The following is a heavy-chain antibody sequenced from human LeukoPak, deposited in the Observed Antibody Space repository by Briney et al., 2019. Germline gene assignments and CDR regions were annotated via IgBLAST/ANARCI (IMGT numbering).Heavy chain of an antibody. D-gene: IGHD3-22*01. CDR2: IYYSGST. V-gene: IGHV4-39*01. Sequence: SETLSLTCTVSGGSISSSSYYWGWIRQPPGKGLEWIGSIYYSGSTYYNPSLRSRVTISVDTSKNQFSLKLSSVTAADTAVCYCARYYDSSQNWFDPWGQGTLVTVSS. CDR1: GGSISSSSYY. CDR3: ARYYDSSQNWFDP. J-gene: IGHJ5*02.